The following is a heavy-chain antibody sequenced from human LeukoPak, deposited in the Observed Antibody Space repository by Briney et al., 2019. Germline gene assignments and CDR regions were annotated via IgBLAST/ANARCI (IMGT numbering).Heavy chain of an antibody. CDR1: GFTFSNYW. V-gene: IGHV3-7*01. CDR3: GRSLDYGGHCFFDY. Sequence: PGGSLRLSCAASGFTFSNYWMTWVRQAPGKGLEWVANIKLDGSEKYYVDSVKGRFTISRDNAKNSVFLQMNSLRAADTAVYYCGRSLDYGGHCFFDYWGQGTLVTVSS. D-gene: IGHD4-23*01. CDR2: IKLDGSEK. J-gene: IGHJ4*02.